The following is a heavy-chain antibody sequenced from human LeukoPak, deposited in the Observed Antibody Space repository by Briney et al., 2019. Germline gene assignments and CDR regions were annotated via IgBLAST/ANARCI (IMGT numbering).Heavy chain of an antibody. CDR2: IYYSGST. CDR3: ARALGGVTYSSGFH. J-gene: IGHJ4*02. D-gene: IGHD6-19*01. Sequence: SETLSLTCTVSGGSVSSGSYYWSWIRQPPGKGLEWIGYIYYSGSTNYNPSLKSRVTISVDTSKNQFSLKLSSVTAADTAVYYCARALGGVTYSSGFHRGQGTLVTVSS. CDR1: GGSVSSGSYY. V-gene: IGHV4-61*01.